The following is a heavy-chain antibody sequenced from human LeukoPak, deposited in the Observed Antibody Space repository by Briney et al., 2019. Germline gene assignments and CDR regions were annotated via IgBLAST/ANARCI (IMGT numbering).Heavy chain of an antibody. CDR2: TSYNGSP. Sequence: SETLSLTCTVSGGSINSYNWNWIRRPPGKGLEWIGYTSYNGSPDYNPSFKSRVTMSVDTSQGQFSLRLSSVTAADTAVYYCARFRGTSSWHQGVFDYWGQGAPVTVSS. CDR3: ARFRGTSSWHQGVFDY. J-gene: IGHJ4*02. V-gene: IGHV4-59*08. D-gene: IGHD2-15*01. CDR1: GGSINSYN.